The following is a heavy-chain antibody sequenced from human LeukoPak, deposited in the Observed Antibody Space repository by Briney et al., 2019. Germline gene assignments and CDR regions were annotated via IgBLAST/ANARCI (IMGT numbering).Heavy chain of an antibody. D-gene: IGHD5-18*01. V-gene: IGHV3-49*04. J-gene: IGHJ4*02. CDR1: GFSFSSHW. Sequence: SLRLSCAGSGFSFSSHWLHWVRQVPGKGLEWVAFIRSKTFGGTTEYAASVKGRFTISRDDSKGIAYLQMNSLKTEDTAVYYCTRYSGRTDYWGQGTLVSVSS. CDR3: TRYSGRTDY. CDR2: IRSKTFGGTT.